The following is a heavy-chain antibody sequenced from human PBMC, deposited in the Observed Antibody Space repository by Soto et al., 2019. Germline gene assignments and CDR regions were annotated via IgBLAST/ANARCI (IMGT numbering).Heavy chain of an antibody. CDR2: IYYTGST. J-gene: IGHJ4*02. V-gene: IGHV4-59*01. Sequence: SETLSLTCTVSGGSISSYYWSWIRQPPGKGLEWIGYIYYTGSTNYNPSLQSRVTVSLDTSKNQFSLKLSSVTAADSAVYHCARSNDYGDFYVDYWGQGTLVTVSS. D-gene: IGHD4-17*01. CDR1: GGSISSYY. CDR3: ARSNDYGDFYVDY.